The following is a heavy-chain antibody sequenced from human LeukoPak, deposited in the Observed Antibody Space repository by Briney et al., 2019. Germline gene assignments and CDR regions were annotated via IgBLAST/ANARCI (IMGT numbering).Heavy chain of an antibody. J-gene: IGHJ4*02. CDR3: AAGWVCSGGSCYYYFDY. V-gene: IGHV1-58*02. Sequence: SVKVSCKASGFTFTSSAMQWVRQARGQRLEWIGWIVVGSGNTNYAQKFQERVTITRDMSTSTAYMELSSLRSGDTAVYYCAAGWVCSGGSCYYYFDYWGQGTLVTVSS. D-gene: IGHD2-15*01. CDR2: IVVGSGNT. CDR1: GFTFTSSA.